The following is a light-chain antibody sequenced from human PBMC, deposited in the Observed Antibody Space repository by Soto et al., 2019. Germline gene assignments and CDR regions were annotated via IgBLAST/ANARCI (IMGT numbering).Light chain of an antibody. Sequence: DIQMTQSPSTLSASVGDRVTITCRASQNLNNWLAWFQQKPGKAPTLLIYKASGLESGVPSRFSGSGSGTEFTLTISSLQPDDFSTYYCQQYNSYPWTFGQGNKVEIK. V-gene: IGKV1-5*03. J-gene: IGKJ1*01. CDR2: KAS. CDR3: QQYNSYPWT. CDR1: QNLNNW.